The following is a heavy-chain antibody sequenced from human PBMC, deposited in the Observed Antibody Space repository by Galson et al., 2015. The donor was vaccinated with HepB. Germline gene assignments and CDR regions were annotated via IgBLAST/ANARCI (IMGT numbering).Heavy chain of an antibody. J-gene: IGHJ4*02. D-gene: IGHD2-2*01. CDR1: GFTFSSYS. CDR2: ISSSSSYI. CDR3: ARDQEDIVVVPASH. Sequence: SLRLSCAASGFTFSSYSMNWVRQAPGKGLEWVSSISSSSSYIYYADSVKGRFTISRDNAKNSLYLQMNSLRAEDTAVYYCARDQEDIVVVPASHWGQGTLVTVSS. V-gene: IGHV3-21*01.